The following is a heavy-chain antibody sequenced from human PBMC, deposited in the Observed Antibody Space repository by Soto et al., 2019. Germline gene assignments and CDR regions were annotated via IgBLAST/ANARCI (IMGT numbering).Heavy chain of an antibody. CDR3: VRSPVVPAAMPHYYYYYGMDV. V-gene: IGHV1-2*04. J-gene: IGHJ6*02. CDR1: GYTFTGYY. Sequence: ASVKVSCKASGYTFTGYYMHWVRQAPGQGLEWMGWINPNSGGTNYAQKYQGWVNMTRDTSISTAYMELSRLRSDDTAVYYCVRSPVVPAAMPHYYYYYGMDVWGQGTTVTVSS. CDR2: INPNSGGT. D-gene: IGHD2-2*01.